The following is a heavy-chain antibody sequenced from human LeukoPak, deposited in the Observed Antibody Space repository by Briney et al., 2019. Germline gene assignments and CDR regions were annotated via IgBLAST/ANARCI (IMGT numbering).Heavy chain of an antibody. V-gene: IGHV1-18*01. D-gene: IGHD6-13*01. J-gene: IGHJ6*02. Sequence: ASVKVSCKASGYTFTSYGISWVRQATGQGLEWMGWISAYNGNTNYAQKLQGRVTMTTDTSTSTAYMELRSLRSDDTAVYYCARAGDRIAASISYYYYGMDVWGQGTTVTVSS. CDR2: ISAYNGNT. CDR3: ARAGDRIAASISYYYYGMDV. CDR1: GYTFTSYG.